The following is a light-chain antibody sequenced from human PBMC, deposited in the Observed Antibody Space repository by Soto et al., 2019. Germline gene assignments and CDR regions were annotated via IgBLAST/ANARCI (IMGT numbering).Light chain of an antibody. CDR3: FSHRGGDSHV. Sequence: QSALTXPASXXXXXXXSITISCTGTXXDVGGYNYVSWYQQYPGKAPKLMIYGVTNRPSGVSNRFSGSKTGNTASLTISGLQAEDEAYYYCFSHRGGDSHVFGTGTKVTVL. CDR2: GVT. V-gene: IGLV2-14*01. J-gene: IGLJ1*01. CDR1: XXDVGGYNY.